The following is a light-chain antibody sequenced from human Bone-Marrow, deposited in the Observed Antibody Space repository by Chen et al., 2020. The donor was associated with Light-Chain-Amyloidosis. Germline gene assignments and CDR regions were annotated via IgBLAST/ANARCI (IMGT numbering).Light chain of an antibody. Sequence: EIGLTQSPATLSLSPGERVTLSCRASQSVSSYLAWYQQKPGQAPRLLIYDASNRATGIPARFSGSGSGTDFTLTISSLEPEDFAVYYCQQRSNWPTFGGGTKVEIK. J-gene: IGKJ4*01. CDR3: QQRSNWPT. CDR2: DAS. CDR1: QSVSSY. V-gene: IGKV3-11*01.